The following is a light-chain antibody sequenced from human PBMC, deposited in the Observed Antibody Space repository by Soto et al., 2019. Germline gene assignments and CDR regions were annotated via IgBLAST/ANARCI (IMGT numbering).Light chain of an antibody. CDR3: LQDHNDPLT. V-gene: IGKV1-6*01. Sequence: AIQMTQSPSSLSVSVGDRVTITCRASQGSGNDVGWYQQKPGKAPKLLIYAASSLHSGVPSRFSGSRSGTDFTLTISTLQPEDFATYSCLQDHNDPLTFGGGTKVEIK. CDR2: AAS. CDR1: QGSGND. J-gene: IGKJ4*01.